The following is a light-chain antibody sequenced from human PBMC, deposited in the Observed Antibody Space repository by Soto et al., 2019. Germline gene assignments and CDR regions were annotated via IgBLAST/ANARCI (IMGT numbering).Light chain of an antibody. V-gene: IGLV2-8*01. CDR3: TSYAGSNNLV. CDR1: SSDVGGYNY. CDR2: EVN. Sequence: QSALTQPPSASGSPGQSVTISCTGTSSDVGGYNYVSWYQQHPGKAPQLMIYEVNKWPSGVPDRFSGSKSGNTASLTVSGLQAEDEADYYCTSYAGSNNLVFGTGTKVTVL. J-gene: IGLJ1*01.